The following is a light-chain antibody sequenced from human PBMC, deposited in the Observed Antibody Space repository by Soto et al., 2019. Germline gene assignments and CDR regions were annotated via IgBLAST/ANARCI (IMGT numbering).Light chain of an antibody. CDR3: SSYTTSSTPYV. CDR1: SSDVGGYNY. J-gene: IGLJ1*01. Sequence: QSALTQPASVSGSPGQSITISCTGNSSDVGGYNYVSWYQQHPGKAPKLMIYDVNYRPSGVSNRFSGSKSDNTASLTISGLQAEDEADYYCSSYTTSSTPYVFGTGTKLTVL. CDR2: DVN. V-gene: IGLV2-14*01.